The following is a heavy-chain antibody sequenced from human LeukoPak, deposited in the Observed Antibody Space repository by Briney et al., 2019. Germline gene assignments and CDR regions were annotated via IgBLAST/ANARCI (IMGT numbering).Heavy chain of an antibody. Sequence: GGSLRLSCAASGFTFSRFAMSWVRQAPGKGLEWVSSISSSGNTNYADSVEGRFTISRDNSKNTLYLQMNGLRAEDTAIYCCAKGPYSGFSWGQGTLVTVSS. J-gene: IGHJ5*02. V-gene: IGHV3-23*01. D-gene: IGHD1-26*01. CDR2: ISSSGNT. CDR3: AKGPYSGFS. CDR1: GFTFSRFA.